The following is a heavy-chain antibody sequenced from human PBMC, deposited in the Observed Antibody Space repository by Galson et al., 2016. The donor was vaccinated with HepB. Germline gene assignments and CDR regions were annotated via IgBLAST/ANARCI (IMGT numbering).Heavy chain of an antibody. CDR3: ARGAGVAYGSGRYGMDV. J-gene: IGHJ6*02. CDR1: GYTFTGYY. V-gene: IGHV1-2*04. D-gene: IGHD3-10*01. Sequence: SVKVSCKASGYTFTGYYIQWVRQAPGQGLEWMGWINPDSGGTNYVQKFQGWVAMTRDTSTSTVYMELSRLRSDDTAVYFCARGAGVAYGSGRYGMDVWGQGTTVTVSS. CDR2: INPDSGGT.